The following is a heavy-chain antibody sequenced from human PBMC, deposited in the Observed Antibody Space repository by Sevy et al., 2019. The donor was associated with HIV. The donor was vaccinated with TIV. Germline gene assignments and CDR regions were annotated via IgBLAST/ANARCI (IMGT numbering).Heavy chain of an antibody. CDR3: ARLAVAGGYFDY. CDR2: INHSGST. CDR1: GGSFSGYY. J-gene: IGHJ4*02. V-gene: IGHV4-34*01. Sequence: SETLSLTCAVYGGSFSGYYWSWIRQPPGKGLEWIGEINHSGSTNYNPSLKSRVTISVDTSKNQFSLKLGSVTAADTAVYYCARLAVAGGYFDYWGQXTLVTVSS. D-gene: IGHD6-19*01.